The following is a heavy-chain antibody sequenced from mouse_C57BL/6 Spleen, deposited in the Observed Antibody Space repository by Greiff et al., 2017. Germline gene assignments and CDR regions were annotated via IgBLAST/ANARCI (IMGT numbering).Heavy chain of an antibody. J-gene: IGHJ4*01. CDR2: IDPSDSYT. Sequence: QVQLQQPGAELVMPGASVKLSCKASGYTFTSYWMHWVKQRPGQGLEWIGEIDPSDSYTNYNQKFKGKSTLTVDKSSSTAYMQLSSLTSEDSAVYYCARSHAYDMAMDYWGQGTSVTVSS. D-gene: IGHD2-12*01. CDR3: ARSHAYDMAMDY. CDR1: GYTFTSYW. V-gene: IGHV1-69*01.